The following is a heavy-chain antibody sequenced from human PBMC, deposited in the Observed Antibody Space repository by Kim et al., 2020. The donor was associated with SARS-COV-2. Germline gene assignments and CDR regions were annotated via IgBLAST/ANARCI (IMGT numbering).Heavy chain of an antibody. J-gene: IGHJ4*02. CDR2: ISGSGGST. CDR3: AKGGPSYGSGSYYNEFDY. CDR1: GFTFSSYA. Sequence: GGSLRLSCAASGFTFSSYAMSWVRQAPGKGLEWVSAISGSGGSTYYADSVKGRFTISRDNSKNTLYLQMNSLRAEDTAVYYCAKGGPSYGSGSYYNEFDYWGQGTLVTVSS. D-gene: IGHD3-10*01. V-gene: IGHV3-23*01.